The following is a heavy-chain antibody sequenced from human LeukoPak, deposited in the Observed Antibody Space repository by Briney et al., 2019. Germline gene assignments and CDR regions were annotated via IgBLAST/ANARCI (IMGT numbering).Heavy chain of an antibody. Sequence: GGSLRLSCAASGFTFSSYGMHWVRQAPGKGLEWVAVIWYDGSNKYYADSVKGRFTISRDNSQNTLYLQMNSLRAEDTAVYYCARDRSRGVYYTDAFDIWGQGTMVTVSS. CDR1: GFTFSSYG. CDR2: IWYDGSNK. CDR3: ARDRSRGVYYTDAFDI. D-gene: IGHD3-3*01. J-gene: IGHJ3*02. V-gene: IGHV3-33*01.